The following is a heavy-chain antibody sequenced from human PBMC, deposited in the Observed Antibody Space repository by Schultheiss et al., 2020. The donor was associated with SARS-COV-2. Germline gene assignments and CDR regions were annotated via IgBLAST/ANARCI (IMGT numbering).Heavy chain of an antibody. CDR2: ISSSSSTI. D-gene: IGHD2-15*01. CDR3: ARGARKGYCSGGSCRSYYYYGMDV. J-gene: IGHJ6*02. Sequence: GESLKISCAASGFTFSSYWMHWVRQAPGKGLEWVSYISSSSSTIYYADSVKGRFTISRDNAKNSLYLQMNSLRAEDTAVYYCARGARKGYCSGGSCRSYYYYGMDVWGQGTTVTVSS. V-gene: IGHV3-48*04. CDR1: GFTFSSYW.